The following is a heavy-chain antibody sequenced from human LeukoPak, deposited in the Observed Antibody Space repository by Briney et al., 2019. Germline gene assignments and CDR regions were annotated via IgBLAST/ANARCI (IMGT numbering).Heavy chain of an antibody. CDR1: GGSISSSSYY. J-gene: IGHJ4*02. D-gene: IGHD4-17*01. CDR3: ARLTVTTAFDY. CDR2: IYYSGST. V-gene: IGHV4-39*01. Sequence: SETLSLTCTVSGGSISSSSYYWGWIRQPPGKGLEWIGSIYYSGSTYYNPSLKSRVTISVDTSKNQFSLKLSSVTAADTAVYYCARLTVTTAFDYWGQGTLVTVCS.